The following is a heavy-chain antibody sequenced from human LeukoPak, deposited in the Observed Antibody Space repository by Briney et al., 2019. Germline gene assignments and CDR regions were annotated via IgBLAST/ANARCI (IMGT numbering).Heavy chain of an antibody. CDR2: INTNTGNP. CDR3: ARGDYLPGGGDYYYGMDV. J-gene: IGHJ6*02. V-gene: IGHV7-4-1*02. Sequence: GASVKVSCKASGYTFTSYDINWVRQATGQGLEWMGWINTNTGNPTYAQGFTGRFVFSLDTSVSTAYLQISSLKAEDTAVYYCARGDYLPGGGDYYYGMDVWGQGTTVTVSS. D-gene: IGHD4-17*01. CDR1: GYTFTSYD.